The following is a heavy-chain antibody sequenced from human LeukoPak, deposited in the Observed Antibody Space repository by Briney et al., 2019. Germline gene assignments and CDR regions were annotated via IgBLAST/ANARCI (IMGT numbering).Heavy chain of an antibody. CDR1: GYTFTSYD. V-gene: IGHV1-8*01. CDR2: MNPNSGNT. Sequence: ASVKVSCKASGYTFTSYDINWVRQATGQGLEWMGWMNPNSGNTGYAQKFQGRVTMTRNTSISTAYMELSSLRPEDTAVYYCARGLRRAVAGRIAYWGQGTLVTVSS. D-gene: IGHD6-19*01. CDR3: ARGLRRAVAGRIAY. J-gene: IGHJ4*02.